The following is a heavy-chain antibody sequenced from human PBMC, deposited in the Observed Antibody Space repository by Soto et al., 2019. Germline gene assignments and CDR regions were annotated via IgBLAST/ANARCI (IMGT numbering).Heavy chain of an antibody. Sequence: GASVKVSCKASGGTFSSYAISWVRQAPGQGLEWMGGIIPIFGTANYAQKFQGRVTITADESTSTAYMEPSGLRSEDTAVYYCAGDQLLGDDHNYYYYGMDVWGQGTTVTVSS. CDR1: GGTFSSYA. D-gene: IGHD2-21*02. CDR3: AGDQLLGDDHNYYYYGMDV. V-gene: IGHV1-69*13. CDR2: IIPIFGTA. J-gene: IGHJ6*02.